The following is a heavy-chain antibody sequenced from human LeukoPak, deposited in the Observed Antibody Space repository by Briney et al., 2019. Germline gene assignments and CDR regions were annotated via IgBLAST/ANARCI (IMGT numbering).Heavy chain of an antibody. CDR1: GGSFSGYY. J-gene: IGHJ4*02. CDR3: ARQGNRYSGSYKLPDY. CDR2: INHSGST. V-gene: IGHV4-34*01. D-gene: IGHD1-26*01. Sequence: SETLSLTCAVYGGSFSGYYWSWIRQPPGKGLEWIGEINHSGSTNYNPSLKSRVTISVDTSKNQFSLKLSSVTAADTAVYYCARQGNRYSGSYKLPDYWGQGTLVTVSS.